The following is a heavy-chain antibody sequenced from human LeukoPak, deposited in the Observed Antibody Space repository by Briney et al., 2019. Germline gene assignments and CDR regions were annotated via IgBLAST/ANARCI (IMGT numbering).Heavy chain of an antibody. Sequence: ASVKVSCKASGYTFTSYYMHWVRQAPGQGLEWMGIINPSGGSTSYAQKFQGRVTMTRDTSTSTVYMELSSLRSEDTAVYYCARDRAQYYYDSSGYYSDAFDIWGQGTTVTVSS. D-gene: IGHD3-22*01. J-gene: IGHJ3*02. CDR3: ARDRAQYYYDSSGYYSDAFDI. CDR1: GYTFTSYY. V-gene: IGHV1-46*01. CDR2: INPSGGST.